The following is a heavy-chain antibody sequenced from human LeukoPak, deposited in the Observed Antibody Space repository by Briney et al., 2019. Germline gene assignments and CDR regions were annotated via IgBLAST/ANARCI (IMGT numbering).Heavy chain of an antibody. Sequence: PSETLSLTCTVSGGSMSSGNYCWSWIRQLPGKGLEWIGYIFYSGTVYYNPSLKGRISISVDTSENQFSLKVYSVTVADTAVYYCARDHPSPRIPPAGWGQGTLVTVSS. CDR3: ARDHPSPRIPPAG. CDR1: GGSMSSGNYC. D-gene: IGHD6-13*01. V-gene: IGHV4-31*03. CDR2: IFYSGTV. J-gene: IGHJ4*02.